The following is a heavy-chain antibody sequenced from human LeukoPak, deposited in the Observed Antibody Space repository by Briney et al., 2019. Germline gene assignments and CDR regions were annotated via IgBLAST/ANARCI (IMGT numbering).Heavy chain of an antibody. CDR1: GGSISSYF. Sequence: SETLSLTCTVSGGSISSYFWSWIRQPPGKGLEWIGYIYYSESTNYNPSLKSRVTISVDTSKNQFSLKMKSVTAADTAVYYCARLTGQAVAGTFLDYWGQGILVTVSS. D-gene: IGHD6-19*01. CDR3: ARLTGQAVAGTFLDY. J-gene: IGHJ4*02. V-gene: IGHV4-59*08. CDR2: IYYSEST.